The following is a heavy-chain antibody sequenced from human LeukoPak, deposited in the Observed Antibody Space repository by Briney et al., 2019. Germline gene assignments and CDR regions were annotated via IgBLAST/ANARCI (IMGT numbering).Heavy chain of an antibody. D-gene: IGHD6-13*01. J-gene: IGHJ4*02. CDR3: AKDYGPKQLVFFDS. CDR1: GFTVSSTC. Sequence: PGGSLRLSCAASGFTVSSTCMNWVRQAPGKGLEWVSAISENGGTTFYADSVKGRFIITRDNSKNTLYMQMNSLRGEDTAVYYCAKDYGPKQLVFFDSWGQGTLVTVSS. CDR2: ISENGGTT. V-gene: IGHV3-23*01.